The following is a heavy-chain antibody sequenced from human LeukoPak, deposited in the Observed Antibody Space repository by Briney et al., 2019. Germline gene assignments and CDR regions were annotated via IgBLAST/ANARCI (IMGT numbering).Heavy chain of an antibody. CDR1: GFTFSSFA. J-gene: IGHJ4*02. V-gene: IGHV3-23*01. CDR3: AKTVSGSGSYYSPFDY. Sequence: GRSLRLSCAASGFTFSSFAMHWVRQAPGKGLEWVSAISGSGGSTYYADSVKGRFTISRDNSKNTLYLQMNSLRAEDTAVYYCAKTVSGSGSYYSPFDYWGQGTLVTVSS. D-gene: IGHD3-10*01. CDR2: ISGSGGST.